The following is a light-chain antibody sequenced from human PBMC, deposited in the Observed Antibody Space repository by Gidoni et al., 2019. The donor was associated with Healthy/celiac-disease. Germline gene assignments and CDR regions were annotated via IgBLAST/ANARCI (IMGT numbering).Light chain of an antibody. CDR3: QQSYSTLLT. Sequence: DIQITQYPSSLSASVGDRVTITCRASQSISSYLNWYQQKPGKAPKLLIYAASSLQSGVPSRFSGSGSGTDFTLTISSLQPEDFATYYCQQSYSTLLTFXGXTKVEIK. CDR1: QSISSY. V-gene: IGKV1-39*01. CDR2: AAS. J-gene: IGKJ4*01.